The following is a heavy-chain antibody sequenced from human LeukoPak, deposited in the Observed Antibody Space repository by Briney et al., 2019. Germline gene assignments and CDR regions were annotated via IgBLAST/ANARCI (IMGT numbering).Heavy chain of an antibody. J-gene: IGHJ4*02. CDR3: ANPDYGDYSSLGDY. V-gene: IGHV3-23*01. Sequence: GGSLRLSCAASGFTFSSYAMSWVRQAPGKGLEWVSAISGSGGSTYYADSVKGRFTISRDNSKNTLYLQMNSLRAEDTAVYYRANPDYGDYSSLGDYWGQGTLVTVSS. D-gene: IGHD4-17*01. CDR1: GFTFSSYA. CDR2: ISGSGGST.